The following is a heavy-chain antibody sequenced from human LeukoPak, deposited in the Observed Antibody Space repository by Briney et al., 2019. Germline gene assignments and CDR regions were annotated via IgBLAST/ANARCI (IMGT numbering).Heavy chain of an antibody. CDR3: ARGRFSSGSPPHGAFDI. Sequence: GGSLRLSCAASGFTFSSYSMNWVRQAPGKGPEWVSSISSSSSYIYYADSVKGRFTISRDNAKNSLYLQMNSLRAEDTAVYYCARGRFSSGSPPHGAFDIWGQGTMVTVS. CDR1: GFTFSSYS. CDR2: ISSSSSYI. D-gene: IGHD1-26*01. J-gene: IGHJ3*02. V-gene: IGHV3-21*01.